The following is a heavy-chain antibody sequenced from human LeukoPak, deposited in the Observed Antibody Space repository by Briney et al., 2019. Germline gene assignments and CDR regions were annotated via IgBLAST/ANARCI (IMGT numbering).Heavy chain of an antibody. D-gene: IGHD3-22*01. CDR2: IYYSGST. V-gene: IGHV4-39*01. J-gene: IGHJ4*02. CDR1: GGSISSGSYY. CDR3: ARHAPGYYYDSSGYYYERGYYFDY. Sequence: SETLSLTCTVSGGSISSGSYYWGWIRQPPGKGLEWIGSIYYSGSTYYNPSLKSRVTISVDTSKNQLSLKLSSVTAADTAVYYCARHAPGYYYDSSGYYYERGYYFDYWGQGTLVTVSS.